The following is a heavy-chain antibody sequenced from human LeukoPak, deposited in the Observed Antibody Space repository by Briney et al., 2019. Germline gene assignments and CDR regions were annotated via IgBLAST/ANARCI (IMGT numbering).Heavy chain of an antibody. CDR2: IDPSDSYT. J-gene: IGHJ4*02. CDR1: GYSFTNYW. D-gene: IGHD4-17*01. Sequence: GESLKISCKGSGYSFTNYWISWVRQMPGKGLEWMGRIDPSDSYTKYSPSFEGHVTISVDKSISTAFLQWNLPRASPCAMYYCATGASKVTTDFANYWGQGTQVAVSS. CDR3: ATGASKVTTDFANY. V-gene: IGHV5-10-1*01.